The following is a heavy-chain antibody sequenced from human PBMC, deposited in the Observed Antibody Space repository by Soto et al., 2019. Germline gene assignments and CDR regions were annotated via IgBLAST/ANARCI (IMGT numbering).Heavy chain of an antibody. CDR1: GFTFSDYY. D-gene: IGHD6-13*01. Sequence: GGSLRLSCAASGFTFSDYYMSWIRQAPGKGLEWVSYISSSGSTIYYADSVKGRFTISRDNAKNSLYLQMNSLRAEDTAVYYCAREYSSSWYRYFDYWGQGTLVTVSS. V-gene: IGHV3-11*01. CDR2: ISSSGSTI. CDR3: AREYSSSWYRYFDY. J-gene: IGHJ4*02.